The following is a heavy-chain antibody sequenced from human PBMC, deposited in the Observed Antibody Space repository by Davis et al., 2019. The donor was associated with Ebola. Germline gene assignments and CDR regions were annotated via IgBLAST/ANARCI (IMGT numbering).Heavy chain of an antibody. J-gene: IGHJ4*02. CDR2: ISGSGGST. D-gene: IGHD2-2*01. Sequence: PGGSLRLSCAASGFTFSSYAMSWVRQAPGKGLEWVSAISGSGGSTYYADSVKGRFTISRDNSKNTLYLQMNSLRAEDTAVYYCAKEQRGYCSSTSCPYFDYWGQGTLVTVSS. CDR1: GFTFSSYA. V-gene: IGHV3-23*01. CDR3: AKEQRGYCSSTSCPYFDY.